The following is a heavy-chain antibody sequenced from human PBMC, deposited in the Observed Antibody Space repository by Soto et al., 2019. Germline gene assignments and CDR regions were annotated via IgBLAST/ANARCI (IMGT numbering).Heavy chain of an antibody. J-gene: IGHJ4*02. Sequence: GGSLRLSCAASGFTFSSYAMSWVRQAPGKGLEWVSAISGSGGSTCYADSVKGRFTISRDNSKNTLYLQMNSLRAEDTAVYYCASPTIFGVVINVDWGQGTLVTVSS. V-gene: IGHV3-23*01. CDR2: ISGSGGST. CDR1: GFTFSSYA. D-gene: IGHD3-3*01. CDR3: ASPTIFGVVINVD.